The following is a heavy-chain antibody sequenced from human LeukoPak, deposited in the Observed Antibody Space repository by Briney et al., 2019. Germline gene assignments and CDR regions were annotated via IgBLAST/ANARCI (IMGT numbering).Heavy chain of an antibody. CDR2: HSSVSGRT. J-gene: IGHJ4*02. V-gene: IGHV3-23*01. CDR3: ATPAYRGRGGFEF. Sequence: GGSLRLSCAASGFTFSNYGIFWVRQAPGQGLAWVSAHSSVSGRTYYTDSVKGRFTISRDNSKNMAYLQMNSLRVDDTAVYYCATPAYRGRGGFEFWGQGTLVTVSS. D-gene: IGHD1-26*01. CDR1: GFTFSNYG.